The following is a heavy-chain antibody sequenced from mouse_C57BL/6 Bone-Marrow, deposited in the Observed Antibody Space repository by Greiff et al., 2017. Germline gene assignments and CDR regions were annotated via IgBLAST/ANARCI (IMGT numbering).Heavy chain of an antibody. D-gene: IGHD2-4*01. CDR2: IYPRSGNT. Sequence: VQGVESGAELARPGASVKLSCKASGYTFTSYGISWVKQRTGQGLEWIGEIYPRSGNTYYNEKFKGKATLTADKSSSTAYMELRSLTSEDSAVYFCARDDSHFDYWGQGTTLTVSS. CDR3: ARDDSHFDY. CDR1: GYTFTSYG. J-gene: IGHJ2*01. V-gene: IGHV1-81*01.